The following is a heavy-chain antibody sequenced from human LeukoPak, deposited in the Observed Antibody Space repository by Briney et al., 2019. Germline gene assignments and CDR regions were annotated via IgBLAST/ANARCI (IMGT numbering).Heavy chain of an antibody. CDR3: ATSRNSGYGKSHFGY. Sequence: GGSLRLSCAASGFTFSDYYMSWIRQAPGEGLEWVSYISSSSSYTNYADSVKGRFTISRDNAKNSLYLQMNSLRAEDTAVYYCATSRNSGYGKSHFGYWGQGTLVTVSS. D-gene: IGHD5-12*01. J-gene: IGHJ4*02. CDR2: ISSSSSYT. V-gene: IGHV3-11*06. CDR1: GFTFSDYY.